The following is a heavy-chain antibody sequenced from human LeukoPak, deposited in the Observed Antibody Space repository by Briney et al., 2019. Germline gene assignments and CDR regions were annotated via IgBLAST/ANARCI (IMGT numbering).Heavy chain of an antibody. CDR3: AREAAAGTFYFDY. D-gene: IGHD6-13*01. CDR2: IYTSGST. CDR1: GASISNYY. J-gene: IGHJ4*02. Sequence: PSETLSLTCIVSGASISNYYWSWIQQPAGKGLEWIGRIYTSGSTNYNPSLKSRVTMSVDTSKNQFSLKLSSVTAADTAVYYCAREAAAGTFYFDYWGQGTLVTVSS. V-gene: IGHV4-4*07.